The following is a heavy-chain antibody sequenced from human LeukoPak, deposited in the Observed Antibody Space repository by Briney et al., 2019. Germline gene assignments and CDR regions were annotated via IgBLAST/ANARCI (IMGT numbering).Heavy chain of an antibody. CDR3: ARDVESHFDY. CDR2: IKSKTDGGTT. D-gene: IGHD3-3*01. Sequence: PGGSLRLSCAASGFTFSNAWMNWVRQAPGKGLEWVGRIKSKTDGGTTDYAAPVKGRFTISRDDSKNTLYLQMNSLRAEDTAVYYCARDVESHFDYWGQGTLVTVSS. V-gene: IGHV3-15*07. CDR1: GFTFSNAW. J-gene: IGHJ4*02.